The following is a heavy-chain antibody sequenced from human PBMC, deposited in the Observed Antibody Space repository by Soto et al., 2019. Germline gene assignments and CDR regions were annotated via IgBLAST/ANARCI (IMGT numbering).Heavy chain of an antibody. CDR3: ARAGSYRFDY. CDR2: INSDGSYT. V-gene: IGHV3-74*01. CDR1: GFTFISYW. D-gene: IGHD3-10*01. J-gene: IGHJ4*02. Sequence: PGGSLRLSCAASGFTFISYWMHWVHQVPGKGLVWVSRINSDGSYTNYADSVKGRFTISRDNAKDMLDLQMNSLRAEDTAVYYCARAGSYRFDYWGLGTRVTVSS.